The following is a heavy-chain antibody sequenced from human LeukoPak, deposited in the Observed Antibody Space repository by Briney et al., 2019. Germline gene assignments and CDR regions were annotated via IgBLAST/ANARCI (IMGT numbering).Heavy chain of an antibody. CDR3: ARGATRATRHFDL. CDR2: IGGPGAPT. CDR1: GFTFSSYS. V-gene: IGHV3-23*01. D-gene: IGHD2-15*01. Sequence: GGSLRLSCVASGFTFSSYSLTWVRQTPEKGLAWVSIIGGPGAPTFYADSVEGRFTISRDNSKNTVYLQMNSLRAEDTALYFCARGATRATRHFDLWGRGTPVTVSS. J-gene: IGHJ2*01.